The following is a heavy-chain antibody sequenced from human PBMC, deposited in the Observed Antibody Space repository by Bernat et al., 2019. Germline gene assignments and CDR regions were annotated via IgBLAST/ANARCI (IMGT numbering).Heavy chain of an antibody. V-gene: IGHV3-23*01. CDR2: IFGSGGTT. CDR1: GFTFSTYA. Sequence: EVQLLESGGALVQPGGCLILSCAASGFTFSTYAMSWVRQAPEKGLEWVSTIFGSGGTTYYADSVKGRFTISRDNSKNTVYLQMSGLRAEDTAVYYCAKDLTFSGTYSRTFDLWGRGTLVTVSS. CDR3: AKDLTFSGTYSRTFDL. J-gene: IGHJ2*01. D-gene: IGHD1-26*01.